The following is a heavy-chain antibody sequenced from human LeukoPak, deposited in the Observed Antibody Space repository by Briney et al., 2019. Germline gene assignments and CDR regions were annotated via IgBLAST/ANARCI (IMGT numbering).Heavy chain of an antibody. CDR1: GGTFSSYA. J-gene: IGHJ6*02. V-gene: IGHV1-69*04. D-gene: IGHD2-15*01. CDR3: ASTRVVEVGMDV. CDR2: IIPILGIA. Sequence: ASVTVSCKASGGTFSSYAISWVRQAPGQGLEWMGRIIPILGIANYAQKFQGRVTITADKSTSTAYMELSSLRSEDTAVYYCASTRVVEVGMDVWGQGTTVTVSS.